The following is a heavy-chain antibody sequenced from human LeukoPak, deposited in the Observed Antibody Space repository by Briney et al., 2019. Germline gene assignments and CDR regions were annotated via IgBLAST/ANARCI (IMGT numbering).Heavy chain of an antibody. J-gene: IGHJ4*02. Sequence: GGSLRLSCAASGFSLSNNYMSWVRQAPGKGLEWVSVIYSGGSTYYADSVKGRFTISRDNSKNALYLQMNDLRAEDPAVYYCARDRRYCSTSSSCYELYFDYWGQGTLVTVSS. CDR1: GFSLSNNY. D-gene: IGHD2-2*01. CDR2: IYSGGST. CDR3: ARDRRYCSTSSSCYELYFDY. V-gene: IGHV3-53*01.